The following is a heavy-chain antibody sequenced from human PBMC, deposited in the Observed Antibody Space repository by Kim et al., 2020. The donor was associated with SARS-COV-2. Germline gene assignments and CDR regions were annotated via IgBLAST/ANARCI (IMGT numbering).Heavy chain of an antibody. Sequence: SETLSLTCSVSGGSINNYYWSWIRQPPGRGLEWLGYIFDSGSTNYNPSLKSRVTISIDRSKMQFSLKLSSVTAADTAVYYCARADDSSGLAYWGQGTLVTVSS. J-gene: IGHJ4*02. CDR3: ARADDSSGLAY. CDR2: IFDSGST. V-gene: IGHV4-59*13. D-gene: IGHD3-22*01. CDR1: GGSINNYY.